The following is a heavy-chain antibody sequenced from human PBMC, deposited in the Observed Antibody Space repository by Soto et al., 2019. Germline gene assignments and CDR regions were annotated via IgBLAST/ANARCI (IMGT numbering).Heavy chain of an antibody. CDR3: ASVPDY. J-gene: IGHJ4*02. CDR1: GGSISSGGYS. D-gene: IGHD2-2*01. V-gene: IGHV4-30-2*01. CDR2: MYHSGST. Sequence: QLQLQESGSGLVKPSQTLSLTCAVSGGSISSGGYSWSWIRQPPGKGLEWIGYMYHSGSTYYNPSLKSRVTISTDSSKNQFSLKLSSVTAADTAVYYCASVPDYWGQGILVTVSS.